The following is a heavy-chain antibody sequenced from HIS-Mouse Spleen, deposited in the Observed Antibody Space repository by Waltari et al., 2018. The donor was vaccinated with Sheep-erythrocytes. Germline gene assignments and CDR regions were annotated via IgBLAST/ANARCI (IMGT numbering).Heavy chain of an antibody. V-gene: IGHV3-53*01. CDR2: IYSGGST. CDR3: AKREGYSNYYFDY. CDR1: GFTVSRNY. D-gene: IGHD4-4*01. J-gene: IGHJ4*02. Sequence: EVQLVESGGGFIQPGGSLTLSCAAFGFTVSRNYMSWVRQAPGKGLEWVSVIYSGGSTYYADSVKGRFTISRDNSKNTLYLQMNSLRAEDTAVYYCAKREGYSNYYFDYWGQGTLVTVSS.